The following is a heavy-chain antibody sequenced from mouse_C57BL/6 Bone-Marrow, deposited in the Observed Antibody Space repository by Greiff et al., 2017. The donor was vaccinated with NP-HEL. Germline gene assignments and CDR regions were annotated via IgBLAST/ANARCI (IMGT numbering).Heavy chain of an antibody. CDR3: ARSRVSWFAY. CDR2: IYPGDGDT. Sequence: VKLMESGAELVKPGASVKISCKASGYAFSSYWMNWVKQRPGKGLEWIGQIYPGDGDTNYNGKFKGKATLTADKSSSTAYMQLSSLTSEDSAVYFCARSRVSWFAYWGQGTLVTVSA. V-gene: IGHV1-80*01. J-gene: IGHJ3*01. CDR1: GYAFSSYW.